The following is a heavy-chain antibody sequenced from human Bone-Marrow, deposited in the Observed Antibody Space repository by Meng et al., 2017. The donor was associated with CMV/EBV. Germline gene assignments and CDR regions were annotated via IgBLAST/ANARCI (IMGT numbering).Heavy chain of an antibody. J-gene: IGHJ4*02. CDR2: INWNGGST. D-gene: IGHD3-16*01. Sequence: GESLKISCAASGFTFDDYGMSWVRQAPGKGLEWISGINWNGGSTTYADSVKGRFTISRDNAKNSLYLQLNSLGAEDTALFYCARGLTSRGIPLNFAYCGQGTLVTVSS. CDR1: GFTFDDYG. V-gene: IGHV3-20*04. CDR3: ARGLTSRGIPLNFAY.